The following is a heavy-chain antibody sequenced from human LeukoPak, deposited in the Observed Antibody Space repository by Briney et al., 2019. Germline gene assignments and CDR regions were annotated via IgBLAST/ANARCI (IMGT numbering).Heavy chain of an antibody. CDR1: GDSISSNY. V-gene: IGHV4-4*07. Sequence: SETLSLTCTVSGDSISSNYWSWIRQPAGKGLEWIGRIYTSGTTNYNPSLKSRLTMSVDTSKNQFSLKLSSVTAPDTAVYYCARGGDSDGYSYVGWFDPWGQGTQVTVSS. D-gene: IGHD3-22*01. CDR2: IYTSGTT. CDR3: ARGGDSDGYSYVGWFDP. J-gene: IGHJ5*02.